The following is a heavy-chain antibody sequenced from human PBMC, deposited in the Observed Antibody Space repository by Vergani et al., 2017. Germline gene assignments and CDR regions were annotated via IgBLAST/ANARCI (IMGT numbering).Heavy chain of an antibody. D-gene: IGHD2-2*01. CDR1: VYAFTSHH. CDR2: INPSGGHT. Sequence: QVQLVQSGAEVKKPGASVKVSCKASVYAFTSHHLQWVRQAPGQGFEWMGIINPSGGHTNYAQKFQGRVTMTRDTSTSTVYMELSSLRSEDTAVYYCASGGDIVVVPAAKNWFDPWGQGTLVTVSS. V-gene: IGHV1-46*01. CDR3: ASGGDIVVVPAAKNWFDP. J-gene: IGHJ5*02.